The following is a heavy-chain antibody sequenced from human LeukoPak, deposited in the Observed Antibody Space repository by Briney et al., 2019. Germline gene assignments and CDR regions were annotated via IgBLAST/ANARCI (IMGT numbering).Heavy chain of an antibody. V-gene: IGHV4-34*01. D-gene: IGHD5-12*01. CDR2: INHSGST. Sequence: TSSETLSLTCAVYGGSFSGYYWSWIRQPPGKGLEWIGEINHSGSTNYNPSLKSRVTISVDTSKNQFSLKLSSVTAADTAVYYCARGGADSGYDFSIFDYWGQGTLVTVSS. CDR3: ARGGADSGYDFSIFDY. J-gene: IGHJ4*02. CDR1: GGSFSGYY.